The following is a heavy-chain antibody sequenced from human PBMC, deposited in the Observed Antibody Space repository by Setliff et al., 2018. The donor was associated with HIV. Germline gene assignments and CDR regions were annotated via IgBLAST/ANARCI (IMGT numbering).Heavy chain of an antibody. J-gene: IGHJ5*02. D-gene: IGHD3-16*01. Sequence: ETLSLSCAASGFTVSDTHMTWVRQAPGKGLEWVSFIYSDGRTYYAESVKGRFTISRDDSKNTLYLQMHSLRVDDTAAYYCTKGVKWLDPWGQGIQVTVSS. CDR1: GFTVSDTH. CDR2: IYSDGRT. CDR3: TKGVKWLDP. V-gene: IGHV3-53*01.